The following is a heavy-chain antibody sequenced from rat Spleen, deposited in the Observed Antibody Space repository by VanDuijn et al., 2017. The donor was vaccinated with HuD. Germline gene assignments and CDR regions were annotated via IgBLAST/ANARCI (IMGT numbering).Heavy chain of an antibody. V-gene: IGHV5-7*01. CDR2: ISYDGSYT. CDR3: ARQGYYSNYIYDY. Sequence: EVQLVESGGGLVQPGRSLKLSCAASGFTFSDYNMAWVRQAPTKGLEWVATISYDGSYTYYRDSVKGRFTISRDNAENTLYLQMDSLRSEDTATYYCARQGYYSNYIYDYWGQGVMVTVSS. D-gene: IGHD1-2*01. J-gene: IGHJ2*01. CDR1: GFTFSDYN.